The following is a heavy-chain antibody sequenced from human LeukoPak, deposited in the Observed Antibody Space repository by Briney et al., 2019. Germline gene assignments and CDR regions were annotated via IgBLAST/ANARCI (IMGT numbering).Heavy chain of an antibody. CDR3: ARDSYSYGYGGFDY. Sequence: SETLSLTCTVSGGSISSGDRYWSWIRQSPGKGLEWIEYIYSTGNTYYNPSLKSRVIISVDTSKNQFSLELNSVTAADTAVYYCARDSYSYGYGGFDYWGQGILVTVSS. CDR1: GGSISSGDRY. D-gene: IGHD5-18*01. J-gene: IGHJ4*02. CDR2: IYSTGNT. V-gene: IGHV4-30-4*01.